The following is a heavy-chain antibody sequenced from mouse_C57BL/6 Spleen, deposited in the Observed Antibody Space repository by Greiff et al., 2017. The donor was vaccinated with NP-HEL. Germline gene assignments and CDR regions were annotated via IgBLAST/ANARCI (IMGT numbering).Heavy chain of an antibody. CDR3: ARETSTVVAHYYYFDY. CDR2: ISDGGSYT. V-gene: IGHV5-4*01. D-gene: IGHD1-1*01. Sequence: DVHLVESGGGLVKPGGSLKLSCAASGFTFSSYAMSWVRQTPEKRLEWVATISDGGSYTYYPDNVKGRFTISRDNAKNNLYLQMSHLKSEDTAMYYCARETSTVVAHYYYFDYWGQGTTLTVSS. CDR1: GFTFSSYA. J-gene: IGHJ2*01.